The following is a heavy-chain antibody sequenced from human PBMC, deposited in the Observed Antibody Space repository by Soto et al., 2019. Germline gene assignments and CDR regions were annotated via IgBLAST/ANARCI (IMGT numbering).Heavy chain of an antibody. CDR1: VSTFSSHE. V-gene: IGHV3-48*03. D-gene: IGHD3-3*01. Sequence: GGSLRLSCTVSVSTFSSHEMNWFRQAPGKGPEWVAKISESGGTTSYADSVRGRFTITRDNARDSLYMHMNSLRAEDSAVYYCARDRSLIFAVPPYGMDVWGQGTTVTVSS. CDR2: ISESGGTT. J-gene: IGHJ6*02. CDR3: ARDRSLIFAVPPYGMDV.